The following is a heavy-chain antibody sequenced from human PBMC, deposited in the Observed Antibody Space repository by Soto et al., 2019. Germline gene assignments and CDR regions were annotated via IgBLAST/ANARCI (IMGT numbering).Heavy chain of an antibody. V-gene: IGHV3-49*03. Sequence: AAGFTFGDYAMSWFRQAPGKGLEWVGFIRSKAYGGTTEYAASVKGRFTISRDDSKSIAYLQMNSLKTEDTAVYYCTRDRSGSYYAGWFDPWGQGTLVTVSS. CDR1: GFTFGDYA. CDR2: IRSKAYGGTT. J-gene: IGHJ5*02. D-gene: IGHD1-26*01. CDR3: TRDRSGSYYAGWFDP.